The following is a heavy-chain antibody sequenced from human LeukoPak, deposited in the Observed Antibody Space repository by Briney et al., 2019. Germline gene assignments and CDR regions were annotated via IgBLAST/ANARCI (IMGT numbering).Heavy chain of an antibody. Sequence: SETLSLTCTVSGGSISSYYWSWIRQPAGKGLEWIGRIYTSGSTNYNPSLKSRVTMSVDTSKNQFSLKLSSVTAADTAVYYCARDDYSNYDDYYYYYMDVWGKGTTVTVSS. V-gene: IGHV4-4*07. CDR3: ARDDYSNYDDYYYYYMDV. CDR1: GGSISSYY. J-gene: IGHJ6*03. D-gene: IGHD4-11*01. CDR2: IYTSGST.